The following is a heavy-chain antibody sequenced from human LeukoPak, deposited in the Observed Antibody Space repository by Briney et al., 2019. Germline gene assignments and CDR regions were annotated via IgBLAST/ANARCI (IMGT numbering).Heavy chain of an antibody. Sequence: GGSLRLSCAASGFTFSSYAMSRVRQAPGKGLEWVSAIIGSGGSTYYEDSVKGRFTISRDNSKNTLYLQMNSLRAEDTAVYYCAKDRTPWYDSSGPFDYWGQGTLVTVSS. V-gene: IGHV3-23*01. J-gene: IGHJ4*02. D-gene: IGHD3-22*01. CDR2: IIGSGGST. CDR3: AKDRTPWYDSSGPFDY. CDR1: GFTFSSYA.